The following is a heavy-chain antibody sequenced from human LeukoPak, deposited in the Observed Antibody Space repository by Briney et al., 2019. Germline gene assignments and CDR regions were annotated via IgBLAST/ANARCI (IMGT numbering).Heavy chain of an antibody. J-gene: IGHJ4*02. D-gene: IGHD3-9*01. Sequence: SETLSLTCAVYGGSFSGYYWSWIRQPPGKGLEWIGEINHSGSTNYNPSLKSRVTISVDTSKNQFSLKLSSVTAADTAVYYCARRDDILTGCRYYFDYWGQGTLVTVSS. CDR3: ARRDDILTGCRYYFDY. CDR1: GGSFSGYY. CDR2: INHSGST. V-gene: IGHV4-34*01.